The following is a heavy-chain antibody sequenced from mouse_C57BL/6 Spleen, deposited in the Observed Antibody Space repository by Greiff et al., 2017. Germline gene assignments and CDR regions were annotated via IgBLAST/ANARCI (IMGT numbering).Heavy chain of an antibody. V-gene: IGHV14-4*01. CDR3: TTQSAD. CDR2: IDPANGDT. J-gene: IGHJ3*01. Sequence: EVQLQQPGAELVRPGASVKLSCTASGFNITDDYMPWVKQRPEQGLEWIGWIDPANGDTEYAPKFQGKATITADTSSNTAYLQLSSRTAEDTAVYYCTTQSADWGTGTLGTVSA. CDR1: GFNITDDY.